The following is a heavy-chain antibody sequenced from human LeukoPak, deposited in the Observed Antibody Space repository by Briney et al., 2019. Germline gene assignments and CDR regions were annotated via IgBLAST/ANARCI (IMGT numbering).Heavy chain of an antibody. D-gene: IGHD6-13*01. CDR3: AREPYSSSEFDP. Sequence: GASVKVSCKPSGYSFTDYYIHWVRQAPGQGLEWMGWINPNSGGTNYAQKFQGRVTMTRDTSISTAYMELSRLRSDDTAVYYCAREPYSSSEFDPWGQGTLVTVSS. CDR2: INPNSGGT. V-gene: IGHV1-2*02. J-gene: IGHJ5*02. CDR1: GYSFTDYY.